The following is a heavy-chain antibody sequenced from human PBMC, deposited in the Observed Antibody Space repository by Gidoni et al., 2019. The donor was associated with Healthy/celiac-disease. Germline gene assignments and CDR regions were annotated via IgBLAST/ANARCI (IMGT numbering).Heavy chain of an antibody. CDR1: GGSISSSTW. Sequence: QVQLQESGPVLVKPSGTLSLTCAVSGGSISSSTWCSWVRQPPGKVLEWIGEIDHRGSTNYNASIKSRVTISVDKYKHQFSRKLSAVTAANTAVYYCARETSNGECTVRNHPDYYYYGMDVWGQGTTVTVSS. D-gene: IGHD4-17*01. J-gene: IGHJ6*02. V-gene: IGHV4-4*02. CDR2: IDHRGST. CDR3: ARETSNGECTVRNHPDYYYYGMDV.